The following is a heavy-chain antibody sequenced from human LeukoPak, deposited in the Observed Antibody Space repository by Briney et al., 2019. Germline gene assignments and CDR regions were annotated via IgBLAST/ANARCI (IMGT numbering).Heavy chain of an antibody. CDR3: AAIEYYDFWSGPNNYYMDV. CDR2: IYHRGCT. V-gene: IGHV4-4*02. Sequence: SETLSLTFAVSGVSISSSNCWMWVREPPGKGLEWSGEIYHRGCTNYNPSRKSRVTISVDKSKDQFSLKLVSVTAADTAVYYCAAIEYYDFWSGPNNYYMDVWGKGTTVTVSS. CDR1: GVSISSSNC. J-gene: IGHJ6*03. D-gene: IGHD3-3*01.